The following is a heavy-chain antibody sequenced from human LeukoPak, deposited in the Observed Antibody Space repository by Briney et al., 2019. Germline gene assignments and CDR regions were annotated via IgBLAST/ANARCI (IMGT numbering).Heavy chain of an antibody. J-gene: IGHJ1*01. D-gene: IGHD6-13*01. CDR1: GYTFTSYG. CDR2: ISAYNGNT. CDR3: ARAEYSSSWYDPFQH. V-gene: IGHV1-18*04. Sequence: ASVKVSCKASGYTFTSYGISWVRQAPGQGLEWVGWISAYNGNTNYAQKLQGRVTMTTDTSTSTAYMELRSLRSDDTAVYYCARAEYSSSWYDPFQHWGQGTLVTVSS.